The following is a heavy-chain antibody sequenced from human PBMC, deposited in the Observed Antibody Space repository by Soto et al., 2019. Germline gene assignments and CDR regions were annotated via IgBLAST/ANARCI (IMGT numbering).Heavy chain of an antibody. D-gene: IGHD1-26*01. CDR3: ARGVGSSPPQY. V-gene: IGHV4-59*02. Sequence: ETLSLTCTISGGSVSVYYWSWIRQSTGQGLEWIGYIYASGSPYYNPSLRSRVTISADTSKNQISLKLTSPTAEDTAVYYCARGVGSSPPQYWGRGTLVTVSS. CDR1: GGSVSVYY. CDR2: IYASGSP. J-gene: IGHJ4*02.